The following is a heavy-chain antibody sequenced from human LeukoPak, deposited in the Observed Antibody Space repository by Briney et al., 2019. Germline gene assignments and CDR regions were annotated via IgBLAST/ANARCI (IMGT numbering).Heavy chain of an antibody. J-gene: IGHJ4*02. D-gene: IGHD3-22*01. V-gene: IGHV1-24*01. Sequence: ASVKVSCKVSGYTLTELSMHWVRQAPGKGLEGMGGFDPEDGETFYAQKFQGRVTMTEDTSTDTAYMELSSLRSEDTAVYYCATDYYYDSSGSYYTVDYWGQGTLVTVSS. CDR2: FDPEDGET. CDR1: GYTLTELS. CDR3: ATDYYYDSSGSYYTVDY.